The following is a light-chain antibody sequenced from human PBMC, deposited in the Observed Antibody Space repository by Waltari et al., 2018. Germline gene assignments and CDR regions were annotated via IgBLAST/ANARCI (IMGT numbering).Light chain of an antibody. V-gene: IGKV3-11*01. CDR1: QSVIRY. CDR2: EAS. Sequence: EIVLTQSPATLSLSPGERATLSCRASQSVIRYLAWYQKKHGQAPRLLIYEASNRATGIPARVSGSGSGTDFTLTIGSLEVEDSAVYYCQHRSSWPLTFGGGTKVEIK. J-gene: IGKJ4*01. CDR3: QHRSSWPLT.